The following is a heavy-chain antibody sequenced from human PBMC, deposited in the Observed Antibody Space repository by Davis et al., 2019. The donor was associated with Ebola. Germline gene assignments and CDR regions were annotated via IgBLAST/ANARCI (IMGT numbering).Heavy chain of an antibody. J-gene: IGHJ6*02. V-gene: IGHV1-8*02. CDR1: GGTFSSYA. CDR3: ARGYAGFYYYGMDV. CDR2: MDPNSGNT. Sequence: ASVKVSCKASGGTFSSYAINWVRQATGQGLEWMGWMDPNSGNTGYAQKFQGRVTMTRNTSISTAYMELSSLRSEDTAVYYCARGYAGFYYYGMDVWGQGTTVTVSS. D-gene: IGHD4-17*01.